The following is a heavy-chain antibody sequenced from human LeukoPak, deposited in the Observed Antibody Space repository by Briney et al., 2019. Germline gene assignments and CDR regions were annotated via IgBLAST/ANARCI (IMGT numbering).Heavy chain of an antibody. J-gene: IGHJ5*02. Sequence: SETLSLTCTVSGYSISSGYYWGRIRQPPGKGLEWIGSIYHSGSTYYNPSLRSRVTISVDTSKNQFSLKLSSVTAADTAVYYCARGLDYGENWFDPWGQGTLVTVSS. D-gene: IGHD4-17*01. V-gene: IGHV4-38-2*02. CDR3: ARGLDYGENWFDP. CDR1: GYSISSGYY. CDR2: IYHSGST.